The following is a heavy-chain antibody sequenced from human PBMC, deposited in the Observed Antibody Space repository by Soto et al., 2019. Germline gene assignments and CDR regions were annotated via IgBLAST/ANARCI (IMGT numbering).Heavy chain of an antibody. CDR3: ASDPGWFGEFPIAGKNYGMDV. J-gene: IGHJ6*02. D-gene: IGHD3-10*01. CDR2: ISYDGSNK. V-gene: IGHV3-30-3*01. CDR1: GFTFSSYA. Sequence: GGSLRLSCAASGFTFSSYAMHWVRQAPGKGLEWVAVISYDGSNKYYADSVKGRFTISTDNSKNTLYLQMNSLRAEDTAVYYCASDPGWFGEFPIAGKNYGMDVWGQGTTVTVSS.